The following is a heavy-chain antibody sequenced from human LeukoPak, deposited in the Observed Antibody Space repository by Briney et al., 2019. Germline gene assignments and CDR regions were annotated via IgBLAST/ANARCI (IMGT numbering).Heavy chain of an antibody. J-gene: IGHJ4*02. V-gene: IGHV3-20*04. Sequence: GGSLRLSCTASGFTFGDYGMSWVRQAPGKGLEWVSGINWSGGSTGYADSVKGRFTISRDNAKNSLYLQMNSLRAEDTAVYYCAKDLRYSGSLRAMDYWGQGTLVTVSS. D-gene: IGHD1-26*01. CDR3: AKDLRYSGSLRAMDY. CDR2: INWSGGST. CDR1: GFTFGDYG.